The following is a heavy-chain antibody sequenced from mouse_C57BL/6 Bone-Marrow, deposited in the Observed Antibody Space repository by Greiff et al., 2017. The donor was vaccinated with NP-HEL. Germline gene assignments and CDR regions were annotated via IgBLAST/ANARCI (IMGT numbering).Heavy chain of an antibody. Sequence: QVTLQVSGPGILQPSPTLSLACTFSGISLSTFGMGLSWLRQPSGKALEWLASIWNNDHNYNPSLKSRLTISKETSNYQVFLKLTSVDTADSAKYYGAWREGAQATVAYWGQGTLVTVSA. J-gene: IGHJ3*01. CDR3: WREGAQATVAY. CDR2: WNNDHN. V-gene: IGHV8-2*01. CDR1: ISLSTFGMGL. D-gene: IGHD3-2*02.